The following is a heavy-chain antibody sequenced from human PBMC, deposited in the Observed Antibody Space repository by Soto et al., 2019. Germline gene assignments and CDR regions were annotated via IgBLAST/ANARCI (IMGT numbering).Heavy chain of an antibody. CDR1: GFTFSGYP. D-gene: IGHD4-17*01. Sequence: GGSLRLSCSASGFTFSGYPMHWVRQAPGTGLEYVSEISSNGDTTNYADSVKGRFTISRDNSKNTLYLQMTTLRAEDTAVYFCVKDMMTPGLIGDVWGQGTTVTVSS. CDR3: VKDMMTPGLIGDV. CDR2: ISSNGDTT. V-gene: IGHV3-64D*06. J-gene: IGHJ6*02.